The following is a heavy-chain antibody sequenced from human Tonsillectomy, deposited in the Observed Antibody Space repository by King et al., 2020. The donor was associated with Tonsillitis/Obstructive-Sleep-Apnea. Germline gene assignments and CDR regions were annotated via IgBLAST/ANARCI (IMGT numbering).Heavy chain of an antibody. J-gene: IGHJ4*02. V-gene: IGHV4-34*01. CDR3: ARGPSSYIVVVPAATSFDY. D-gene: IGHD2-2*01. Sequence: VQLQQWGAGLLKPSETLSLTCAVYGGSFSGYYWSWLRQPPGKGLEWIGEINHSGSTNYNPSLKSRVTISVDTSKNQFSLKLSSVTAADTAVYYCARGPSSYIVVVPAATSFDYWGQGTLVTVSS. CDR2: INHSGST. CDR1: GGSFSGYY.